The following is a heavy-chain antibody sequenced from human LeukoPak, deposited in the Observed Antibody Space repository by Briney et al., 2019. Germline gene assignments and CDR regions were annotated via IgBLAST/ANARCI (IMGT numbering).Heavy chain of an antibody. CDR2: IYYSGST. J-gene: IGHJ3*02. CDR1: GDSISSYY. CDR3: ARLRRGDYMPDVFDI. D-gene: IGHD4-17*01. V-gene: IGHV4-59*08. Sequence: SETLSLNCTVSGDSISSYYWSWTRQPPGKGLEWIGYIYYSGSTSYNPSLKSRVTISVDTSKNQFSLKLSSVTAADTAVYYCARLRRGDYMPDVFDIWGQGTMVTVSS.